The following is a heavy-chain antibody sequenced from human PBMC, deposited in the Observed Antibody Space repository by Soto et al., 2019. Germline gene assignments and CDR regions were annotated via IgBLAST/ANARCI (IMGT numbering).Heavy chain of an antibody. CDR1: VYTFTSYD. V-gene: IGHV1-8*01. CDR2: MNPNSGNT. CDR3: AREGGYSYGFDY. D-gene: IGHD5-18*01. Sequence: ASLKVSCKASVYTFTSYDINWVRQATGQGREWMGWMNPNSGNTGYAQKFQGRVTMSRNTSISKAYMELSSLRSEDTAVYYCAREGGYSYGFDYWGQGTLVTVSS. J-gene: IGHJ4*02.